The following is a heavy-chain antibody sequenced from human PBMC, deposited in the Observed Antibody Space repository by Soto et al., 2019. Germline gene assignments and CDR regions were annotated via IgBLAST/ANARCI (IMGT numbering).Heavy chain of an antibody. CDR3: ARDLRGTYYYDSSGYTLDY. Sequence: ASVKVSCKASGYTFTGYYMHWVRQAPGQGLEWMGWINPNSGGTNYAQKFQGRVTMTRDTSISTAYMELSRLRSDDTAVYYGARDLRGTYYYDSSGYTLDYWGQGTLVTVSS. V-gene: IGHV1-2*02. D-gene: IGHD3-22*01. CDR1: GYTFTGYY. CDR2: INPNSGGT. J-gene: IGHJ4*02.